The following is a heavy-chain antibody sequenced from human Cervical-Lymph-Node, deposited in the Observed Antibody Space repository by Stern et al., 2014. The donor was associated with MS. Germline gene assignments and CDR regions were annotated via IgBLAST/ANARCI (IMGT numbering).Heavy chain of an antibody. CDR3: VSPLTATSVPFGYYGMDV. V-gene: IGHV1-69*01. CDR2: IVPLFGKP. D-gene: IGHD4-17*01. CDR1: GGTFSNYA. Sequence: QVQLVQSGAEVKKPGSSVKVSCKASGGTFSNYATSWVRQAPGQGLEWMGGIVPLFGKPNYAQKFQGRVTITADESTSTAYMDLSSLRSEDTAVYYCVSPLTATSVPFGYYGMDVWGQGTTVTVS. J-gene: IGHJ6*02.